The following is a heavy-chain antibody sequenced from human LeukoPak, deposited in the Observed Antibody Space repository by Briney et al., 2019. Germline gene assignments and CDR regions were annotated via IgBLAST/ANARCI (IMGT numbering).Heavy chain of an antibody. Sequence: PGGSLRLSCAASGFPFSIYAVHWVRQAPGKGLAWVAVISYDGSKQHYADSVKGRFTISRDNSKNMLYVQMNSLRVEDTAVYYCVHCGGDCYPCCGMDVWGQGTTVTVSS. CDR1: GFPFSIYA. V-gene: IGHV3-30*03. CDR3: VHCGGDCYPCCGMDV. J-gene: IGHJ6*02. D-gene: IGHD2-21*02. CDR2: ISYDGSKQ.